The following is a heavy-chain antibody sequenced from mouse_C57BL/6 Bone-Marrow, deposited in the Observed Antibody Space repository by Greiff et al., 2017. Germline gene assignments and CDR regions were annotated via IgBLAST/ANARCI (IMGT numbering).Heavy chain of an antibody. CDR1: GYTFTDYN. CDR2: INPNDGGT. V-gene: IGHV1-22*01. J-gene: IGHJ4*01. Sequence: VQLQQSGPELVKPGASVTMSCKASGYTFTDYNMHWVKQRHGKSLEWIGYINPNDGGTSYNQKFKGKATLTVNKSSSTAYMALRSLTSEDSAVYYGARGNFWDGHYAMDYWGQGTSVTVSS. CDR3: ARGNFWDGHYAMDY. D-gene: IGHD4-1*01.